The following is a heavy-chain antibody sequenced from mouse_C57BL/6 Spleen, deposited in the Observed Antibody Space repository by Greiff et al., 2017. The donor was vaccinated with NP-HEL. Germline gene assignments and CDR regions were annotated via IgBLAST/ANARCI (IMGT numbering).Heavy chain of an antibody. CDR3: ARGDYTRYFDV. Sequence: QVQLQQSGAELVRPGSSVKLSCKASGYTFTSYWMHWVKQRPIQGLEWIGNIDPSDSETHYNQKFKDKATLTVDKSSSTAYMQRSSLTSEDSAVYYCARGDYTRYFDVWGTGTTVTVSS. J-gene: IGHJ1*03. CDR2: IDPSDSET. V-gene: IGHV1-52*01. D-gene: IGHD2-12*01. CDR1: GYTFTSYW.